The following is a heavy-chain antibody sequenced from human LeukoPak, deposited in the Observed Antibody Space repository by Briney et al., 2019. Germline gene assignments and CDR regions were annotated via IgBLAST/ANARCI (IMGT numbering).Heavy chain of an antibody. Sequence: GGSLRLSCAASGFSFGIYGMSWVRQAPGKGLEWVSAISGSGGSTYYADSVKGRFTISRDNAKNSLYLQMNSLRAEDTALYYCAREYGSGSYRAPVDYWGQGTLVTVSS. CDR1: GFSFGIYG. J-gene: IGHJ4*02. D-gene: IGHD3-10*01. CDR3: AREYGSGSYRAPVDY. V-gene: IGHV3-23*01. CDR2: ISGSGGST.